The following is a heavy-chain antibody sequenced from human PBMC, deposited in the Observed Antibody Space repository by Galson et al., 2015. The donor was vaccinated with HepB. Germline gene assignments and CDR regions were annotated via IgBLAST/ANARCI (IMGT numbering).Heavy chain of an antibody. D-gene: IGHD1-7*01. Sequence: SLRLSCAASGFTFSSYSMNWVRQASGKGLEWVSSISSSSSYIYYADSVKGRFTISRDNAKNSLYLQMNSLRAEDTAVYYCARVLRGVTGTTFDYWGQGTLVTVSS. J-gene: IGHJ4*02. CDR2: ISSSSSYI. CDR3: ARVLRGVTGTTFDY. CDR1: GFTFSSYS. V-gene: IGHV3-21*01.